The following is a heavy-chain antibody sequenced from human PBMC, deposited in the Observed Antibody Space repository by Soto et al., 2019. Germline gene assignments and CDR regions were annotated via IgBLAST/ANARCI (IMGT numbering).Heavy chain of an antibody. CDR3: ARGSPETSGYEFRLFRH. Sequence: SETLSLTCAVYGGSFSGYYWSWIRQPPGKGLEWIGEINHSGSTNYNPSLKSRVTISVDTSKNQFSLKLSSVTAADTAVYYCARGSPETSGYEFRLFRHWGQGTLVTVSS. CDR1: GGSFSGYY. D-gene: IGHD5-12*01. CDR2: INHSGST. V-gene: IGHV4-34*01. J-gene: IGHJ1*01.